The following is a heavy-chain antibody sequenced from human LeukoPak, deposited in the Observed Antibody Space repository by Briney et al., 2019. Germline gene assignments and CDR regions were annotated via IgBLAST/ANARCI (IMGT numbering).Heavy chain of an antibody. D-gene: IGHD5-12*01. J-gene: IGHJ4*02. Sequence: SETLSLTCTVSGGCISSYYWSWIRQPPGQGLEWIGYIYYSGSTNYNPSLKSRVTISVDTSKNQFSLKLSSVTAADTAVYYCARGKYRVATSYWGQGTLVTVSS. CDR3: ARGKYRVATSY. CDR1: GGCISSYY. CDR2: IYYSGST. V-gene: IGHV4-59*01.